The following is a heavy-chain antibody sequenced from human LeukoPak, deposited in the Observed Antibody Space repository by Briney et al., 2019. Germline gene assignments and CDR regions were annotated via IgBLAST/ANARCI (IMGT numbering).Heavy chain of an antibody. Sequence: GGSLRLSCAASGFTFSSYWMHWVRHAPGKGLVWVSRINSDGSSTSYADSVKGRFTISRDNAKNTLYLQMYSLRAEDTAVYYCARDFTGDYGDYCPYWGQGTLVTVSS. CDR1: GFTFSSYW. CDR2: INSDGSST. CDR3: ARDFTGDYGDYCPY. D-gene: IGHD4-17*01. V-gene: IGHV3-74*01. J-gene: IGHJ4*02.